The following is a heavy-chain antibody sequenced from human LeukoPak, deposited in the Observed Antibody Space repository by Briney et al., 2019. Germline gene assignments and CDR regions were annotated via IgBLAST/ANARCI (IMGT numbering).Heavy chain of an antibody. CDR1: GFTFRTSA. CDR3: AKRGLVGSYFDY. D-gene: IGHD1-26*01. J-gene: IGHJ4*02. Sequence: PGGSLRLSCAASGFTFRTSAMTWVRQTPGKGLEWVSTIGGSGDITDYADSVRGRFTISRDNSKNTLYLQMNSLRAEDTAIYFRAKRGLVGSYFDYWGQGTLVTVSS. V-gene: IGHV3-23*01. CDR2: IGGSGDIT.